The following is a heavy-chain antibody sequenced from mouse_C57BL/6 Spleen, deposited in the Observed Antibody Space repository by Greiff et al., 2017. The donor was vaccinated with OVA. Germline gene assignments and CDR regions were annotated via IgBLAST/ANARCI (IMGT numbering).Heavy chain of an antibody. CDR1: GFTFSSYA. CDR3: ARDDYFDY. J-gene: IGHJ2*01. Sequence: EVKLVESGGDLVKPGGSLKLSCAASGFTFSSYAMSWVRQTPDKRLEWVATISSGGSYTYYPDSVKGRFTISRDNAKNTLYLQMSSLKSEDTAMYYCARDDYFDYWGQGTTLTVSS. CDR2: ISSGGSYT. V-gene: IGHV5-6*01.